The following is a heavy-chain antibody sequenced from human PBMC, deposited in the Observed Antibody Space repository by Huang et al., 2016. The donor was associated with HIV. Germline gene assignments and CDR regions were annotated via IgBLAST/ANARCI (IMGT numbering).Heavy chain of an antibody. CDR3: VRDPRIQSWLNYFDY. CDR1: GFTFSSYW. J-gene: IGHJ4*02. V-gene: IGHV3-74*01. CDR2: INSDGSSS. Sequence: EVQLVESGGGLVQPGGSLRLSCAASGFTFSSYWMHWVRKAPGKGLVWVSRINSDGSSSGYADSVKGRFTISGDNAKNTLYLQMNSLRAEDTAVYYCVRDPRIQSWLNYFDYWGQGSLVSVSS. D-gene: IGHD3-22*01.